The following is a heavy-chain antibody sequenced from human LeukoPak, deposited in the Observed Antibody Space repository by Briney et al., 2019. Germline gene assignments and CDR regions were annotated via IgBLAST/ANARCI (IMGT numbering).Heavy chain of an antibody. CDR1: GFTFSDYS. Sequence: GGSLRLSCAASGFTFSDYSMNWVRQAPGKGLEWISWVGVSSGNTKYAASVKGRFTISGDNAKNSLYLQMNSLRVEDTAVYYCARDHNYALDNWGQGTLVTVSS. J-gene: IGHJ4*02. CDR3: ARDHNYALDN. CDR2: VGVSSGNT. V-gene: IGHV3-48*04. D-gene: IGHD1-1*01.